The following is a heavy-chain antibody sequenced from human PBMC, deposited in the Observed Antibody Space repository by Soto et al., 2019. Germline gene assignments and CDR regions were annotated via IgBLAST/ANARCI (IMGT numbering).Heavy chain of an antibody. CDR2: MNPNSGNT. D-gene: IGHD3-16*02. CDR1: GYTFTSYD. Sequence: GASVKVSCKASGYTFTSYDINWVRQATGQGLEWMGWMNPNSGNTGYAQKFQGRVTMTRNTSISTAYMELSSLRSEDTAVYYCATPMITFGGVIADYWGQGTLVTVSS. CDR3: ATPMITFGGVIADY. J-gene: IGHJ4*02. V-gene: IGHV1-8*01.